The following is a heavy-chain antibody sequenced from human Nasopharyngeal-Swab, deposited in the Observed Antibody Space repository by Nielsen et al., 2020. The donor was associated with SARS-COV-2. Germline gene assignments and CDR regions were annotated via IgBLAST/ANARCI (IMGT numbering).Heavy chain of an antibody. D-gene: IGHD6-19*01. CDR2: INIDGSRT. Sequence: GESLKISCAVSGFPFTNYWMHWVRRTPGKGLVWVSRINIDGSRTGYADSVKGRFTISRDNAKNTLYLQMNSLRAEDTALYWCARGGYSSGLDYWGQGTLVTVSS. CDR3: ARGGYSSGLDY. J-gene: IGHJ4*02. V-gene: IGHV3-74*01. CDR1: GFPFTNYW.